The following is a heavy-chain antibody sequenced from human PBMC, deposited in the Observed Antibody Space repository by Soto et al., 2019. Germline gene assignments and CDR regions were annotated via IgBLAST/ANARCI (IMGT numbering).Heavy chain of an antibody. Sequence: GGSLRLSCAASGFTFSSYSMNWVRQAPGKGLEWVSSISSSSSYIYYADSVKGRFTISRDNAKNSLYLQMNSLRAEDTAVYYCARELRATVVPPPLQDYWGPGNLVTV. CDR2: ISSSSSYI. CDR3: ARELRATVVPPPLQDY. V-gene: IGHV3-21*01. D-gene: IGHD2-2*01. J-gene: IGHJ4*02. CDR1: GFTFSSYS.